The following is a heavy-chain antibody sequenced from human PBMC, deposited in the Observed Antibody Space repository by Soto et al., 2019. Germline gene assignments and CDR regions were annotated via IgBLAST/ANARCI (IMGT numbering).Heavy chain of an antibody. CDR3: ANGGFDFDYYFDY. J-gene: IGHJ4*02. Sequence: GRSLRLSCAASGFTVSSNYMSWVRQAQGKGLEWVSVIYSGGSTYYADSVKGRFTISRDNSKNTLYLQMNSLRAEDTAVYYCANGGFDFDYYFDYWGQGTLVTVSS. CDR2: IYSGGST. D-gene: IGHD3-9*01. V-gene: IGHV3-66*01. CDR1: GFTVSSNY.